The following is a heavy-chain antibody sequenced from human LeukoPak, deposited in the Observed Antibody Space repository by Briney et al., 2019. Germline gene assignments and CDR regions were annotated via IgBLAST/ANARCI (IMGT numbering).Heavy chain of an antibody. Sequence: VKPSETLSLTCTVSGGSISNYYWSWIRQPPGKGLEWIGYIYYSGSTNYNPSLKSRVTISVDTSKNQFSLKLSSVTAADTAVYYCARELEYCSGSNCHSLYYYDYWGQGTLGTVSS. CDR1: GGSISNYY. J-gene: IGHJ4*02. V-gene: IGHV4-59*01. D-gene: IGHD2-15*01. CDR3: ARELEYCSGSNCHSLYYYDY. CDR2: IYYSGST.